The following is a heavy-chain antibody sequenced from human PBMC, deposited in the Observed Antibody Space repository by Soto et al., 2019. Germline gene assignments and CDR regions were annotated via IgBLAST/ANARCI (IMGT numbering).Heavy chain of an antibody. Sequence: LETLPLTCDVSGGSIISSSYYWGWISQPPGKGLEWIGTIYYSGTTNYNPSLKSRVTVSIDTSKNQFSLKLSSVTAADTAVYYCVRMGVVIRPIFNSWGQGTLLTVSS. V-gene: IGHV4-39*01. CDR3: VRMGVVIRPIFNS. CDR1: GGSIISSSYY. D-gene: IGHD3-22*01. CDR2: IYYSGTT. J-gene: IGHJ4*02.